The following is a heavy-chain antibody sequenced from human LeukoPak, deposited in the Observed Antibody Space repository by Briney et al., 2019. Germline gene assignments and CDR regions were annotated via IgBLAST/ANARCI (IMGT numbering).Heavy chain of an antibody. D-gene: IGHD5-12*01. Sequence: ASVKVSCKASGYTFTGYYMHWVRQAPGQGLEWMGWINPNSGGTNYAQKFQGRVTMTRDTSISTAYMELSRLRSDDTAVYYCAARLGSRRRVYFDYWGQGTLVTVSS. V-gene: IGHV1-2*02. J-gene: IGHJ4*02. CDR3: AARLGSRRRVYFDY. CDR2: INPNSGGT. CDR1: GYTFTGYY.